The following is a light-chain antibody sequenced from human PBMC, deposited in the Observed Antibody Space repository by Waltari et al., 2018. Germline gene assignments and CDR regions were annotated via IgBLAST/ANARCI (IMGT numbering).Light chain of an antibody. V-gene: IGLV2-8*01. CDR3: SSYAGNNFVV. J-gene: IGLJ2*01. CDR2: EVF. Sequence: QSALTQPPSASGSPGQSVPISCTGTRRAVGGYKYVSWYQFHPGKAPKLLIYEVFKRPSGVPDRFSGSKSGNTASLIVSGLQAEDEAEYYCSSYAGNNFVVFGGGTQLTVL. CDR1: RRAVGGYKY.